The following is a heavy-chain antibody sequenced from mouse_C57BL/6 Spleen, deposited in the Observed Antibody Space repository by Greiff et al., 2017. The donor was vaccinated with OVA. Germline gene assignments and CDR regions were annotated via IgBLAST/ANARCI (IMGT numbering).Heavy chain of an antibody. V-gene: IGHV1-53*01. CDR1: GYTFTSYW. Sequence: QVQLQQSGTELVKPGASVKLSCKASGYTFTSYWMHWVKQRPGQGLEWIGNINPSNGGTNYNEKFKSKATLTVDKSSSTAYMQLSSLTSEDSAVYYCAREITTVVARDYWGQGTTLTVSS. J-gene: IGHJ2*01. CDR3: AREITTVVARDY. D-gene: IGHD1-1*01. CDR2: INPSNGGT.